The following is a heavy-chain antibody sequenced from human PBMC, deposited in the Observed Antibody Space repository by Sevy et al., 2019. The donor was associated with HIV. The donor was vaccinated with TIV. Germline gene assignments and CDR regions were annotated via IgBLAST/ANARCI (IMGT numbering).Heavy chain of an antibody. CDR3: ATPRGSDWYEGTGGYFDL. CDR1: GGSISRSSYY. D-gene: IGHD6-19*01. J-gene: IGHJ2*01. V-gene: IGHV4-39*01. Sequence: SETLSLTCTVSGGSISRSSYYWGWIRQPPGKGLEWIGSIYSTGSTSYNPSLKSRVTLSADTSKNQFSLKLDSVSAADTGVYYCATPRGSDWYEGTGGYFDLWGRSALVTVSS. CDR2: IYSTGST.